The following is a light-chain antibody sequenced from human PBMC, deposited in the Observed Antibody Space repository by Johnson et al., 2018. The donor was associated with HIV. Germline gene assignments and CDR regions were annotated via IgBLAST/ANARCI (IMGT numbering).Light chain of an antibody. V-gene: IGLV1-51*02. CDR2: ENN. Sequence: QAVLTQPPSVSAAPGQKVTISCSGSSSNIGNNYVSWYQQLPGTAPKLLIYENNKRPSGIPDRFSGSKSGTSATLGITGLQTGDEADYYCGTWDSRLSALYGFGTGTKVTVL. CDR1: SSNIGNNY. J-gene: IGLJ1*01. CDR3: GTWDSRLSALYG.